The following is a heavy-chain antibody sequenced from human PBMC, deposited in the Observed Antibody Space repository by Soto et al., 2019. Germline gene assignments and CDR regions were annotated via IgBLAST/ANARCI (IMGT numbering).Heavy chain of an antibody. V-gene: IGHV3-23*01. Sequence: GGSLRLSCAASGFTFSSYAMSWVRQAPGKGLVRQAPGKGLEWVSTISGSGASTYYADSVKGRFTIFRDNSKNTLYLQMNSLRAEDTAVYYCAKGGAHYDSSGYFFDYWGQGTLVTVSS. J-gene: IGHJ4*02. CDR3: AKGGAHYDSSGYFFDY. CDR1: GFTFSSYA. CDR2: ISGSGAST. D-gene: IGHD3-22*01.